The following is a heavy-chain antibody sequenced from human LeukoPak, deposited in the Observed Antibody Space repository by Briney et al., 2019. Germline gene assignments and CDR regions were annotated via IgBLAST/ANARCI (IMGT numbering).Heavy chain of an antibody. CDR1: GYTFTAYY. CDR2: INPNSGGT. Sequence: ASVKVSCKASGYTFTAYYMHWVRQAPGQGLEWMGWINPNSGGTKYVQNFQGRVTMTRDTSISTAYMELSGLRSDDTAVYYCARGPAYSQYCANGVCYFLDHWGQGALVTVSS. J-gene: IGHJ4*02. V-gene: IGHV1-2*02. D-gene: IGHD2-8*01. CDR3: ARGPAYSQYCANGVCYFLDH.